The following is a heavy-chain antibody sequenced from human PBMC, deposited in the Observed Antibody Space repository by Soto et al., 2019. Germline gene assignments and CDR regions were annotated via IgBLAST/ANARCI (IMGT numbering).Heavy chain of an antibody. CDR2: IIPIHGIA. D-gene: IGHD2-15*01. Sequence: ASVKVSCKASGGTFSSYAISWVRQAPGQGLEWMGGIIPIHGIANYEQKLQGRVTITADKSTSTAYMELSSLRSEDTAVYYCAWGRYCSGGSCYSDYWGQGTLVTVSS. CDR1: GGTFSSYA. CDR3: AWGRYCSGGSCYSDY. V-gene: IGHV1-69*10. J-gene: IGHJ4*02.